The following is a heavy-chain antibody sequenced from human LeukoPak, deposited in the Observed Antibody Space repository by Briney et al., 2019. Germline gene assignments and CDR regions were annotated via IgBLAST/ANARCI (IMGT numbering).Heavy chain of an antibody. CDR2: IKQDGSEK. CDR3: ARDRIVGTSFDF. Sequence: GGSLRLSCAASGFTFSSYWMTWVRQAPGKGLEWVANIKQDGSEKYYVDSVKGRFTISRDNAKNTVYLQMNSLRVEDTAVYYCARDRIVGTSFDFWGQGILVTVSS. V-gene: IGHV3-7*01. D-gene: IGHD1-26*01. CDR1: GFTFSSYW. J-gene: IGHJ4*02.